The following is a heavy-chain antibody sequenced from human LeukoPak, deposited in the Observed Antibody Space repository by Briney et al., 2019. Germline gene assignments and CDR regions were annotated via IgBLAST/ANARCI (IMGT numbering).Heavy chain of an antibody. Sequence: PSETLSLTRTVSGGSVGSGSYYWSWIRQSPGKGLEWIGYILYSDITNYNPSLKSRVTMSVDTSKNQFSLRLTSVTAADTAVYYCAAMAVNWFDPWGQGTLVIVSS. D-gene: IGHD5-18*01. CDR3: AAMAVNWFDP. J-gene: IGHJ5*02. CDR1: GGSVGSGSYY. CDR2: ILYSDIT. V-gene: IGHV4-61*01.